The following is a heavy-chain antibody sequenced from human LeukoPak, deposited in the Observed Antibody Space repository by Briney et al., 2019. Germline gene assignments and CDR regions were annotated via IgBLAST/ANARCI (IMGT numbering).Heavy chain of an antibody. J-gene: IGHJ4*02. CDR3: AITRKRYSSGPSD. Sequence: DSVKGRFTISRDNSRNTLYLQMNSLRAEDTAGYFCAITRKRYSSGPSDWGQGTLVTVSS. V-gene: IGHV3-30*03. D-gene: IGHD6-19*01.